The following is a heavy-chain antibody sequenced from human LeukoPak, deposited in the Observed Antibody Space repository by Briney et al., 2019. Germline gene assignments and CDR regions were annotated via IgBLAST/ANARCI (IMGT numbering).Heavy chain of an antibody. D-gene: IGHD5-18*01. CDR2: IIPILGIA. Sequence: ASVKVSCKASGGTFISYAISWVRQAPGQGLEWMGRIIPILGIANYAQKFQGRVTITADKSTSTAYMELSSLRSEDTAVYYCARDRERYSYGALDYWGQGTLVTVSS. CDR1: GGTFISYA. V-gene: IGHV1-69*04. J-gene: IGHJ4*02. CDR3: ARDRERYSYGALDY.